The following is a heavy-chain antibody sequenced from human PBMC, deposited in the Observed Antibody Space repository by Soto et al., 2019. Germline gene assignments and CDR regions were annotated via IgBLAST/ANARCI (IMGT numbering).Heavy chain of an antibody. CDR1: GGSFSGYY. Sequence: SDTLSLTCAVYGGSFSGYYWSWIRQPPGKGLEWIGEINHSGSTNYNPSLKSRVTISVDTSKNQFSLKLSSVTAADTAVYYCARAGTMIVVVKTLLFDYWGQGTLVTVSS. D-gene: IGHD3-22*01. CDR3: ARAGTMIVVVKTLLFDY. J-gene: IGHJ4*02. V-gene: IGHV4-34*01. CDR2: INHSGST.